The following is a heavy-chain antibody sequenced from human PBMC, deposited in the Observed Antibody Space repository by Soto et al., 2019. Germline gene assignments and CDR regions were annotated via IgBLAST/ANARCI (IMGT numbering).Heavy chain of an antibody. V-gene: IGHV4-39*01. CDR1: GGSISSSSYY. CDR2: IYYSGST. D-gene: IGHD3-10*01. Sequence: QLQLQESGPGLVKPSETLSLTCTVSGGSISSSSYYWGWIRQPPGKGLEWIGSIYYSGSTYYNPSLKSRVTISVDTSKNQSSLKLSSVTAADTAVYYCARARFGESYYYFDYWGQGTLVTVSS. J-gene: IGHJ4*02. CDR3: ARARFGESYYYFDY.